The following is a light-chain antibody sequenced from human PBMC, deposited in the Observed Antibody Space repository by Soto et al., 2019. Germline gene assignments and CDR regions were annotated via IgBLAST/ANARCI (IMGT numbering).Light chain of an antibody. Sequence: IVMTQSPATLSVSPGERVTLSCRASQSVSSNLVWYQQKPGQAPRLLIHGASTRATGIPARFSGSGSGTDFTLTISSLEPEDFAVYYCQHRSNWPLTFGGGTKVDIK. CDR2: GAS. CDR1: QSVSSN. CDR3: QHRSNWPLT. V-gene: IGKV3-15*01. J-gene: IGKJ4*01.